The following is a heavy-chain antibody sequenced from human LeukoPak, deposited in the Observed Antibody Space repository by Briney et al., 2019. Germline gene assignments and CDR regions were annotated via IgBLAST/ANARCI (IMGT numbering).Heavy chain of an antibody. D-gene: IGHD6-13*01. Sequence: GGSLRLSCAASGFTFSTYWMHWVRQTPGEGLVWVPRINVDGSSTNYADSVKGRFTISRDNAKNTLYLQMNSLRAEDTAVYYCTREISRSWYYFDYSGQGTLVTVSS. V-gene: IGHV3-74*01. CDR2: INVDGSST. CDR1: GFTFSTYW. CDR3: TREISRSWYYFDY. J-gene: IGHJ4*02.